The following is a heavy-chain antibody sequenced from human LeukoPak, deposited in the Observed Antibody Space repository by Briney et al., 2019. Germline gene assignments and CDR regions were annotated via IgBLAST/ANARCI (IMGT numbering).Heavy chain of an antibody. V-gene: IGHV1-2*02. J-gene: IGHJ4*02. D-gene: IGHD6-13*01. CDR2: INLNSGGT. Sequence: ASVKVSCKASGYTFTGYYMHWVRQAPGQGLEWMGWINLNSGGTNYAQKFQGRVTMTRDTSISIAYMELSRLRSDDTAVYYCARCRVVSGSCPHGFDYWGQGTLVTVSS. CDR1: GYTFTGYY. CDR3: ARCRVVSGSCPHGFDY.